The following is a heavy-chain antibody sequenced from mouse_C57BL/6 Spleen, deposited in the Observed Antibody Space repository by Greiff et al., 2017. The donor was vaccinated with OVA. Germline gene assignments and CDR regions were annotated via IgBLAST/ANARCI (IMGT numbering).Heavy chain of an antibody. V-gene: IGHV1-64*01. CDR2: IHPTSGST. D-gene: IGHD2-4*01. Sequence: VQLQQSGAELVKPGASVKLSCKASGYTFTSYWMHWVKQRTGKGLAWIGMIHPTSGSTNYNEKFKINATLPVDKSSSTAYMQLSSLKSEDSAVYYCARRYYDYDEYFDYWGQGTTLTVSS. CDR1: GYTFTSYW. CDR3: ARRYYDYDEYFDY. J-gene: IGHJ2*01.